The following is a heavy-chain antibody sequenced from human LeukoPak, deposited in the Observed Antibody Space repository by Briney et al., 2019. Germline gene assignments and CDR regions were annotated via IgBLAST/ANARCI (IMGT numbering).Heavy chain of an antibody. CDR2: INPNSGGT. J-gene: IGHJ6*02. Sequence: ASVKVSCKASGYTFTGYYMHWVRQAPGQGLEWMGWINPNSGGTNYAQKFQGRVTMTRDTSISTAYMELSRLRSDDTAVYYCAREYCSSTSCYAWPLTYYYYGMTSGAKGPRSPSP. CDR3: AREYCSSTSCYAWPLTYYYYGMTS. CDR1: GYTFTGYY. D-gene: IGHD2-2*01. V-gene: IGHV1-2*02.